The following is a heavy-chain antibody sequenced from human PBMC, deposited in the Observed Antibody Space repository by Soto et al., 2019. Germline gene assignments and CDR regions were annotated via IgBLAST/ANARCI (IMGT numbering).Heavy chain of an antibody. CDR1: GFTVSSNY. CDR3: AITGAGYYIV. CDR2: IFSTDNT. D-gene: IGHD3-3*01. V-gene: IGHV3-53*01. Sequence: GGSLRLSCAASGFTVSSNYLSWVRQAPGKGLEWVSVIFSTDNTHYADSVKGRFTISRDNSKNTVFLQMNSLRAEDTAVYYCAITGAGYYIVWGQGTPVTVSS. J-gene: IGHJ4*02.